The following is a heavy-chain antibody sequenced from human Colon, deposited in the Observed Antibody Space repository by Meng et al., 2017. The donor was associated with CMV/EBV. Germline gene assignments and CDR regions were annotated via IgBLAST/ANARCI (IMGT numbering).Heavy chain of an antibody. J-gene: IGHJ2*01. CDR1: GINGSTKN. CDR2: IYSGGRK. D-gene: IGHD3-16*02. V-gene: IGHV3-53*01. Sequence: SGAASGINGSTKNMTGGRRAPEKGLEWVAVIYSGGRKYNADSVTGRFTISRDSSKNMLYLHMNSLRAEDTAVYYCAREVVPGWYFDLWGRGTLVTVSS. CDR3: AREVVPGWYFDL.